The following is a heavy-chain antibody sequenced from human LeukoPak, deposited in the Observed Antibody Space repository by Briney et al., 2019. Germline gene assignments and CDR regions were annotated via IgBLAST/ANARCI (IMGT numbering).Heavy chain of an antibody. CDR2: IYSGGST. CDR3: AREATGDLSFDH. Sequence: GGSLRLSCAASGFTVSSNYMSWVRQAPGKGLEWVSVIYSGGSTYYADSVKGRFTISRDNSKNTLYLQMNSLRAEDTAVYYCAREATGDLSFDHWGQGTLVTVPS. D-gene: IGHD3-10*01. J-gene: IGHJ4*02. CDR1: GFTVSSNY. V-gene: IGHV3-53*01.